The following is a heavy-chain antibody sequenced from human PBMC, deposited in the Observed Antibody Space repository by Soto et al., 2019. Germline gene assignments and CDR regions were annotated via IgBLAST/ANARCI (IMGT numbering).Heavy chain of an antibody. CDR2: IYYSGST. Sequence: PSETLSLTCTVSGGSISSYYWSWIRQPPGKGLEWIGYIYYSGSTNYNPSLKSRVTISVDTSKNRLTSEDTGVYYCARSPGYSNGWGRGPYYYHGMDVWGQGTTVTVSS. V-gene: IGHV4-59*01. D-gene: IGHD6-19*01. CDR3: NGWGRGPYYYHGMDV. CDR1: GGSISSYY. J-gene: IGHJ6*02.